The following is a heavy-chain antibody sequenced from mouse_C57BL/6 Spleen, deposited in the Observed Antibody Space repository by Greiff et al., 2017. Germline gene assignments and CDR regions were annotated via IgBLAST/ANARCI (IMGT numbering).Heavy chain of an antibody. CDR2: IDPEDGDT. Sequence: VQLQQSGAELVRPGASVKLSCTASGFNINDYYLHWVKQRPEQGLEWIGRIDPEDGDTEYAPKFQGKATLTADTSSHTAYLQLSSLTSEDTAVYYCTTYIAQAGFASWGQGTLVTVSA. CDR1: GFNINDYY. D-gene: IGHD6-1*01. CDR3: TTYIAQAGFAS. J-gene: IGHJ3*01. V-gene: IGHV14-1*01.